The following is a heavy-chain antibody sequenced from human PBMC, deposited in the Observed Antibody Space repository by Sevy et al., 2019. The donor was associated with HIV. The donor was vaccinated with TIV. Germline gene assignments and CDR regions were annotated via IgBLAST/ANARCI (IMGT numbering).Heavy chain of an antibody. Sequence: GGSLRLSCAASGFTFSGSAMSWVRQAPGKGLEWVSALSGSGLNTYYADSVKGRFTISRDNSKNTLYLQMNSLRAEDTAVYYCARNGDCSSTSCYVWYYGMDVWGQGTTVTVSS. CDR3: ARNGDCSSTSCYVWYYGMDV. CDR2: LSGSGLNT. CDR1: GFTFSGSA. V-gene: IGHV3-23*01. J-gene: IGHJ6*02. D-gene: IGHD2-2*01.